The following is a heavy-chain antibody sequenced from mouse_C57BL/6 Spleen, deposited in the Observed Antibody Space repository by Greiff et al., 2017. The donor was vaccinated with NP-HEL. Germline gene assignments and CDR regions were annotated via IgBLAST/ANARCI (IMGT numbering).Heavy chain of an antibody. V-gene: IGHV1-15*01. CDR1: GFTFTDYE. J-gene: IGHJ3*01. D-gene: IGHD2-4*01. CDR3: TRSSLYDYETWFAY. CDR2: IDPATGGT. Sequence: QVQLQQSGAELVRPGASVTLSCKASGFTFTDYEMHWVQQTPVHGLEWIGAIDPATGGTAYNHKFKGKALLTEDKSSSTAYMELRRLTSEDSAVYYCTRSSLYDYETWFAYWGQGTLVTVAA.